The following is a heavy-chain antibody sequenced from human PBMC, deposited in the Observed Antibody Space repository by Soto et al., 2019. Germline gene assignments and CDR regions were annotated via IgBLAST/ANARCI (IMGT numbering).Heavy chain of an antibody. J-gene: IGHJ6*02. CDR1: GYTFSNNW. V-gene: IGHV5-10-1*01. CDR2: IDPSGSHT. D-gene: IGHD2-21*01. CDR3: ARNMITCCGIPTSSEGDCGMGV. Sequence: EALPISCQGSGYTFSNNWISWVRQKPGKGLEWMGKIDPSGSHTDYSPSFQGHVSLSVDKSVSTAYLQWSSLKASGSAIYYCARNMITCCGIPTSSEGDCGMGVRAHGTSDPVSS.